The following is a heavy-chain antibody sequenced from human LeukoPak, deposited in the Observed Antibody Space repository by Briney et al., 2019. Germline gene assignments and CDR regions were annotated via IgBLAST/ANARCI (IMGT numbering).Heavy chain of an antibody. CDR1: GFTFSIYS. Sequence: GGSLRLSCAASGFTFSIYSMSWVRQAPGRGLEWVANIKQDGSDKYYLDSVKGRFTISRDNAKNSLYLQMNSLRAEDAAVYYCARDATNFDYWGQGTLVTVSS. V-gene: IGHV3-7*01. D-gene: IGHD1-1*01. J-gene: IGHJ4*02. CDR2: IKQDGSDK. CDR3: ARDATNFDY.